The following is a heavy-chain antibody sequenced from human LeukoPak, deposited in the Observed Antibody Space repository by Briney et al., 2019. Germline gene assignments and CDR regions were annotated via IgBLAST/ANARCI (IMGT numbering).Heavy chain of an antibody. CDR2: ISYDGSNK. Sequence: GGSLRLSCAASGFTFSSYAMHWVRQAPGKGLEWVAVISYDGSNKYYADSVKGRFTISRDNSKNTLYLQMNSLRAEDTAVYYCARAPYDSSGYNDYWGQGTLVTVSS. D-gene: IGHD3-22*01. CDR3: ARAPYDSSGYNDY. J-gene: IGHJ4*02. CDR1: GFTFSSYA. V-gene: IGHV3-30-3*01.